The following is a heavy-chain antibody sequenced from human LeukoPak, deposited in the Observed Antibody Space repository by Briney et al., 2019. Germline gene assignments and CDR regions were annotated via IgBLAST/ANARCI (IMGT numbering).Heavy chain of an antibody. D-gene: IGHD6-13*01. J-gene: IGHJ4*02. CDR2: IKQDGSEK. CDR1: GFTFSSYW. V-gene: IGHV3-7*05. CDR3: ARGGGSWYLY. Sequence: GGSLRLSCAASGFTFSSYWMSWVRQAPGKGLEWVARIKQDGSEKYYVDSVEGRFTISRDNTKNSLYLQMNSLRAEDTAVYYCARGGGSWYLYWGQGTLVTVSS.